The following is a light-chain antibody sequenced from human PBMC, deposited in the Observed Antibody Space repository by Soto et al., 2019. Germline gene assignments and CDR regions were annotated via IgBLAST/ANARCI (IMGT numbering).Light chain of an antibody. V-gene: IGKV3-20*01. CDR1: QSVSSSY. J-gene: IGKJ1*01. Sequence: EIVMTQSPATLSVSPGEGATVSCRASQSVSSSYLAWYQQKPGQAPRLLIYGASSRATGIPDRFSGSGSGTDFTLTISRLEPEDFAVYYCQQYGRSSWTFGQGTKVDNK. CDR2: GAS. CDR3: QQYGRSSWT.